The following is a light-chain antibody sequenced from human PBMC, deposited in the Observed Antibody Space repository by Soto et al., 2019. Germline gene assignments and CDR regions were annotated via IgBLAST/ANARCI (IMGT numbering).Light chain of an antibody. CDR2: DAS. CDR3: QQYNSYSGT. V-gene: IGKV1-5*01. J-gene: IGKJ3*01. CDR1: QSISSW. Sequence: TELTQSPATLSTSACDTGKSTCRASQSISSWLAWYQQKPGKAPKLLIFDASSLESGVPSRFSGSGSGTDFTLTISSLQPDDFATYYCQQYNSYSGTFGPGTKVDI.